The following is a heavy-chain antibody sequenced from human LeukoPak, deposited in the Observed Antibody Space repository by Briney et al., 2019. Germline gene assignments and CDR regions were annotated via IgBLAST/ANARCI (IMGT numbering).Heavy chain of an antibody. V-gene: IGHV4-59*13. Sequence: PSETLSLTCTVSGDSISSYYWSWIWQPPGKRLEWIGYIYYSESTYYNPSLKSRVTTSVDTSKNQFSLKLTSVTAADTAVYYCARGLLKGQLHLGYSYYMDVWGKGTTITVSS. J-gene: IGHJ6*03. D-gene: IGHD2-2*01. CDR3: ARGLLKGQLHLGYSYYMDV. CDR1: GDSISSYY. CDR2: IYYSEST.